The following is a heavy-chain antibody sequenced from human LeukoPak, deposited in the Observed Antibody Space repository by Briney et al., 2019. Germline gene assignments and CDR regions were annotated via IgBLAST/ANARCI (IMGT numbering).Heavy chain of an antibody. CDR1: GGSISSYY. D-gene: IGHD4-23*01. Sequence: SETLSLTCTVSGGSISSYYWSWIRQLPGKGLEWIGYIYYSASTNYNPSLKSRVTISIDTSKNQLSLNLTSVTAADTVVYYCASSTTVVTQFDHWGQGALVTVSS. CDR2: IYYSAST. V-gene: IGHV4-59*01. J-gene: IGHJ4*02. CDR3: ASSTTVVTQFDH.